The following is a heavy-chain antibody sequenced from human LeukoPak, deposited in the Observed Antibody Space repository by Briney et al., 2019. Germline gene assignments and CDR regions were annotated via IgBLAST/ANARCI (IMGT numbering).Heavy chain of an antibody. CDR2: IYYRGST. J-gene: IGHJ4*02. D-gene: IGHD3-10*01. V-gene: IGHV4-39*01. CDR1: GGSITSINYY. CDR3: VYYYGSGSVEY. Sequence: SETLSLTCTVSGGSITSINYYWGWPRQPPGRGWEWIGSIYYRGSTHNNPSLKSLVTITVNTSNNQYFRKLSSGTPAETAVYYCVYYYGSGSVEYWGQGTLVTVSS.